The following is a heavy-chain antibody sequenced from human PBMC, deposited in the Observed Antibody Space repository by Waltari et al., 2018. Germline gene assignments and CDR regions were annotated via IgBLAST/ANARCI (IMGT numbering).Heavy chain of an antibody. Sequence: EVQLVESGGGLIQPGGSLRLSCAASGFTVSSNYMSWVRQAPGTGLEWVSVIYSGGSTYYADSVKGRFTISRDNSKNTLYLQMNSLRAEDTAVYYCARAGEDSGYDFAFDIWGQGTMVTVSS. CDR1: GFTVSSNY. CDR2: IYSGGST. J-gene: IGHJ3*02. D-gene: IGHD5-12*01. CDR3: ARAGEDSGYDFAFDI. V-gene: IGHV3-53*01.